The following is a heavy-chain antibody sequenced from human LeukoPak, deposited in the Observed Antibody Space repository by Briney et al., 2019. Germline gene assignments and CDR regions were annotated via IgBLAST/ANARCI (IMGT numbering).Heavy chain of an antibody. V-gene: IGHV3-23*01. CDR1: GFTFSSYA. J-gene: IGHJ6*02. CDR2: ISGSGGST. CDR3: AKDLYSDLVVATPRVGMDV. D-gene: IGHD5-12*01. Sequence: PGGSLRLSCAASGFTFSSYAMSWVRQAPGKGLEWVSAISGSGGSTYYADSVKGRFTISRDNSKNTLYLQMNSLRAEDTAVYYCAKDLYSDLVVATPRVGMDVWGQGTTVTVSS.